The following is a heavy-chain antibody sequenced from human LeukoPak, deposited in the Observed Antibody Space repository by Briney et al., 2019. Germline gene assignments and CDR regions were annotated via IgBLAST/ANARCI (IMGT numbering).Heavy chain of an antibody. CDR2: INYSGRT. CDR3: ARVNRRNNWFDP. CDR1: GGSIRTYY. D-gene: IGHD2-21*01. J-gene: IGHJ5*02. Sequence: SETLSLTCTVYGGSIRTYYWSWVRQPPGKGLEWIGYINYSGRTSANSSLKSRVAISVDTSKNQFSLRLSSVTAADTAVYYCARVNRRNNWFDPWGQGTLVTVSS. V-gene: IGHV4-59*01.